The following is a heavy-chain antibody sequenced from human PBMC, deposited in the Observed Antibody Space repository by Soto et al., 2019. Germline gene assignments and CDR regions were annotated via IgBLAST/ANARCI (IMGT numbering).Heavy chain of an antibody. V-gene: IGHV5-10-1*01. Sequence: SLKISCKGSGYSFTSYWISWVRQMPGKGLEWMGRIDPSDSYTNYSPSFQGHVTISADKSISTAYLQWSSLKASDTAMYYCAREGIAARPDYYYYGMDVWGQGTTVTVSS. CDR3: AREGIAARPDYYYYGMDV. D-gene: IGHD6-6*01. J-gene: IGHJ6*02. CDR1: GYSFTSYW. CDR2: IDPSDSYT.